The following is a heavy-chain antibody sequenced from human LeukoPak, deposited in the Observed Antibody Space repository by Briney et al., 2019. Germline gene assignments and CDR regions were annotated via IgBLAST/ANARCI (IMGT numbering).Heavy chain of an antibody. Sequence: GGSLRLSCAASGFTFSSYWMSWVRQAPGKGLEWVANIKQDGSEKYYVDSVEGRFTISRDNAKNSLYLQMSSLRAEDTAVYYCARDYDSSGYYVFDYWGQGTLVTVSS. V-gene: IGHV3-7*01. D-gene: IGHD3-22*01. CDR1: GFTFSSYW. J-gene: IGHJ4*02. CDR2: IKQDGSEK. CDR3: ARDYDSSGYYVFDY.